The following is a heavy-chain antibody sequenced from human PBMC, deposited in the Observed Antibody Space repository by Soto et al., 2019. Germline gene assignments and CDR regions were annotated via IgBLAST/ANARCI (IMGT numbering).Heavy chain of an antibody. CDR1: GFPFSNYY. CDR3: AKDLHWFAMDV. Sequence: EVQLLESGGGLVQPGGSLRLSCVASGFPFSNYYMDWVRQALGKGLEWVAVISGSEDNILYADSVKGRFTISRDNSMNTLYLQMNSLRADDTAIYYCAKDLHWFAMDVWGQGTTVTVSS. V-gene: IGHV3-23*01. J-gene: IGHJ6*02. D-gene: IGHD3-10*01. CDR2: ISGSEDNI.